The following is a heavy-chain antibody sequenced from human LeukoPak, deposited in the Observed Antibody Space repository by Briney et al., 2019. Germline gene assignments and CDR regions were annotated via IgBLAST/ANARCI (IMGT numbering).Heavy chain of an antibody. CDR2: IKSKTDGGTT. Sequence: PGGSLRLSCVASGFTVSANYMTWVRQAPGKGLEWVGRIKSKTDGGTTDYAAPVKGRFTISRDDSKNTLYPQMDSLKTEDTAVYYCTTEDPNYYDSSGYYLVDYWGQGTLVTVSS. CDR1: GFTVSANY. V-gene: IGHV3-15*01. J-gene: IGHJ4*02. CDR3: TTEDPNYYDSSGYYLVDY. D-gene: IGHD3-22*01.